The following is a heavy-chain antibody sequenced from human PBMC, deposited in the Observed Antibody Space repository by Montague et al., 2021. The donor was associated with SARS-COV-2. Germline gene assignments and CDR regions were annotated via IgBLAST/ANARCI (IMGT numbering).Heavy chain of an antibody. Sequence: SLRLSCAASGFTVSSNYMSWVRQAPGKGLEWVSVIYSGGSTYYADSVKGRFTISRDNSKNTLYLQMNSLRAEDTAVYYCARFYGDHNYYYGMDVWGQGTTVTVSS. CDR1: GFTVSSNY. CDR2: IYSGGST. V-gene: IGHV3-53*01. J-gene: IGHJ6*02. D-gene: IGHD4-17*01. CDR3: ARFYGDHNYYYGMDV.